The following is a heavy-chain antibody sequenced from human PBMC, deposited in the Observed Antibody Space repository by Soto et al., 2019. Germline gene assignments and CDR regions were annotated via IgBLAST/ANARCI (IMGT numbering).Heavy chain of an antibody. CDR3: ARAGEYWTTGVGHDS. D-gene: IGHD2-8*01. CDR1: GYTFIKYG. J-gene: IGHJ5*01. V-gene: IGHV1-18*01. Sequence: QVPLVQSGAEVKKPGASVKVSCKASGYTFIKYGISWVRQAPGQGLEWMGWISPYNVNTIYAQNLKGRVTVTTDTSTSTAYMELRSLRSDDTAVYFCARAGEYWTTGVGHDSWGQGTLVTVSS. CDR2: ISPYNVNT.